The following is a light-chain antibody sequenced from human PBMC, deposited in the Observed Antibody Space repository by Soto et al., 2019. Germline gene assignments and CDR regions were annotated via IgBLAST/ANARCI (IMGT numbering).Light chain of an antibody. CDR1: QTISTW. Sequence: DIQMTPSPSTLSASVGDRVTITCRASQTISTWLAWYQQKAGKAPKVLIYKASSLQIGVPSRFSGSGSGTEFTLTISRLEPEDFAVYYCQQYDSSPRTFGQGTKVDIK. V-gene: IGKV1-5*03. CDR2: KAS. CDR3: QQYDSSPRT. J-gene: IGKJ1*01.